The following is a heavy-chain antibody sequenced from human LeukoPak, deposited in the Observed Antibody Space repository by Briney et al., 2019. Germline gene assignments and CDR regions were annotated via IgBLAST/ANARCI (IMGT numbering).Heavy chain of an antibody. CDR1: GYTLTELS. CDR2: FDPEDGET. J-gene: IGHJ4*02. Sequence: ASVKVSCKVSGYTLTELSMHWVRQAPGKGLEWMGGFDPEDGETIYAQKFQGRVTMTEDTSTDTAYMELSSLRSEDTAVYYCATELSSGYYSLYYFDYWGQGTLVTDSS. V-gene: IGHV1-24*01. CDR3: ATELSSGYYSLYYFDY. D-gene: IGHD3-22*01.